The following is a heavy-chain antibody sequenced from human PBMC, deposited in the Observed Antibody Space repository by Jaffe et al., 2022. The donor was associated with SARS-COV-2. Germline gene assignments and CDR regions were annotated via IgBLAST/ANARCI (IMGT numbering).Heavy chain of an antibody. D-gene: IGHD3-9*01. CDR1: GYTFTSYG. J-gene: IGHJ4*02. CDR3: ARIWLVAAGYYLEY. CDR2: ISVYNGDT. Sequence: QVQLVQSGPEVKRPGASVKVSCKTAGYTFTSYGISWVRQAPGQGLEWMAWISVYNGDTNYAQNLQDRVTMTTDTSTSTAYMELRSLRSDDTATYYCARIWLVAAGYYLEYWGQGTLVTVSS. V-gene: IGHV1-18*01.